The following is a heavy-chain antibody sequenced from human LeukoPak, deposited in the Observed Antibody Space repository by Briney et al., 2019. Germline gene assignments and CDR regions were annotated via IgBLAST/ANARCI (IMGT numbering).Heavy chain of an antibody. CDR1: GFSFSSYG. CDR2: ISYDATNK. Sequence: GRSLRLSCAASGFSFSSYGLHWVRQAPGKGLEWVAVISYDATNKYYADSVRGRFTISRDNSKNTLYLQMNSLRAEDTAVYYCAKSAAYSITMITVIKPMAVWGQGTTVTVSS. CDR3: AKSAAYSITMITVIKPMAV. D-gene: IGHD3-22*01. J-gene: IGHJ6*02. V-gene: IGHV3-30*18.